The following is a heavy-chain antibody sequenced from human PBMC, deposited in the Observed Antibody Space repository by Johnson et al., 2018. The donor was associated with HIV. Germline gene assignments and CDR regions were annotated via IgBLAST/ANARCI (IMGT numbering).Heavy chain of an antibody. D-gene: IGHD2-15*01. V-gene: IGHV3-20*04. CDR2: INWYGGST. Sequence: VQLVELGGGVVRPGGSLRLSCAASGFTFDNYAMTWVRHAPGKGLEWVSDINWYGGSTGYADSVKGRFTISRNNANNALYLQMNSLRGEDTALYYCARPQSYCTDGICYPFVLDIWGQGTMVTVSS. J-gene: IGHJ3*02. CDR1: GFTFDNYA. CDR3: ARPQSYCTDGICYPFVLDI.